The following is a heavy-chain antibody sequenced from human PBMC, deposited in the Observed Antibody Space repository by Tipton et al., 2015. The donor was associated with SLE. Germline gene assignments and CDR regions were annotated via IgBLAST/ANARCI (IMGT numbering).Heavy chain of an antibody. CDR3: AKDRYCGGGTCFASYFDL. CDR2: INSDGSNR. V-gene: IGHV3-74*01. D-gene: IGHD2-21*01. J-gene: IGHJ4*02. Sequence: GSLRLSCAASGFSFNIYWMHWVRQAPGKGLVWVSRINSDGSNRSYADSVKGRFTISRDNSKNTLSLQLNTLRADDTAIYYCAKDRYCGGGTCFASYFDLWGQGTPVTVSS. CDR1: GFSFNIYW.